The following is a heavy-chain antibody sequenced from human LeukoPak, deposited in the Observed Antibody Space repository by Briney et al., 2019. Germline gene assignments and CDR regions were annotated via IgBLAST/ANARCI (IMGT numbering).Heavy chain of an antibody. J-gene: IGHJ3*02. CDR3: ARVMGTVTPDAFDI. Sequence: ASVKVSCKASGYTFTSYGISWVRQAPGQRLEWMGWIRPYNGHTNYAQKLQGRVTMTTDTSTSTAYMELRSLRSDDPAIYYCARVMGTVTPDAFDIWGEGTMVTVSS. V-gene: IGHV1-18*04. CDR1: GYTFTSYG. CDR2: IRPYNGHT. D-gene: IGHD4-17*01.